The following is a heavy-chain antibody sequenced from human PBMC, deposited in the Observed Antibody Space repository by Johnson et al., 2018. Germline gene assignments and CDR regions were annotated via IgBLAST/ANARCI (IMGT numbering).Heavy chain of an antibody. D-gene: IGHD2-2*01. CDR1: GFTFDDYA. V-gene: IGHV3-9*01. Sequence: VQLQESGGGLVKPGRSLRLSCAASGFTFDDYAMHWVRQAPGKGLEWVSGISWNSGSIGYADSVKGRFTISRDNAKNSLYLQMNSLSAGDTALYHCARVPRPHSRTRYGMDVWGQGTTVTVSS. CDR2: ISWNSGSI. J-gene: IGHJ6*02. CDR3: ARVPRPHSRTRYGMDV.